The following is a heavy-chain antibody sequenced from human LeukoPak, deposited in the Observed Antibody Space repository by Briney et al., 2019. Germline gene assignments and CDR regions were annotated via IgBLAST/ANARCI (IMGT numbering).Heavy chain of an antibody. V-gene: IGHV4-39*07. CDR1: GGSISSGTYY. CDR2: IYYSGST. D-gene: IGHD3-16*01. J-gene: IGHJ5*02. CDR3: ARGDYYNGGGRNWFDP. Sequence: SETLSLTCTVSGGSISSGTYYWGWIRQPPRKGLEWIGTIYYSGSTYYNPPLKSRVTLSVDTSKNQFSLRLTSVTAADTAVYYCARGDYYNGGGRNWFDPWGQGTLVSVSS.